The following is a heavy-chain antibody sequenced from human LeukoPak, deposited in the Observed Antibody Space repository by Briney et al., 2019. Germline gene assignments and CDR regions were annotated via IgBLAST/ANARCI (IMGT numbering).Heavy chain of an antibody. CDR3: AKVGSREFDY. D-gene: IGHD3-10*01. J-gene: IGHJ4*02. CDR1: GFAFGSEA. V-gene: IGHV3-23*01. CDR2: ISNSGGAT. Sequence: PGGSLRLSCAVSGFAFGSEAMSWVRQAPGKGLEWVSVISNSGGATYYADSVRGRFTISRDNSKNTLYLQVISLRVEDTAVYFCAKVGSREFDYWGQGTLVTVSS.